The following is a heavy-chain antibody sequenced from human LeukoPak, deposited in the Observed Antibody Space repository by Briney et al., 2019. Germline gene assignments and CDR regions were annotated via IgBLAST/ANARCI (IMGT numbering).Heavy chain of an antibody. D-gene: IGHD2-2*01. J-gene: IGHJ6*02. CDR2: ISYDGSNK. CDR1: GFTFSSYA. V-gene: IGHV3-30-3*01. CDR3: ARATWLGYCSSTSCYGMDV. Sequence: GGSLRLSCAASGFTFSSYAMHWVRQAPGKGLEWVAVISYDGSNKYYADSVKGRFTISRDNSKNTLYPQMNSLGAEDTAVYYCARATWLGYCSSTSCYGMDVWGQGTTVTVSS.